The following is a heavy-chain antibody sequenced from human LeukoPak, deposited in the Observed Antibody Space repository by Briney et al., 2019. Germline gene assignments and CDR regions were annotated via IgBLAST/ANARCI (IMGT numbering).Heavy chain of an antibody. V-gene: IGHV4-59*08. J-gene: IGHJ6*02. D-gene: IGHD2-15*01. CDR2: IYYSGST. Sequence: SETLSLTCTVSGGSISSYYWNWIRQPPGKGLEWIGHIYYSGSTNYNPSLKSRITISVDTSKNQFSLKLSSVTAADTAVYYCARQYCSGGSCYSGYYYYGMDVWGQGTTVTVSS. CDR3: ARQYCSGGSCYSGYYYYGMDV. CDR1: GGSISSYY.